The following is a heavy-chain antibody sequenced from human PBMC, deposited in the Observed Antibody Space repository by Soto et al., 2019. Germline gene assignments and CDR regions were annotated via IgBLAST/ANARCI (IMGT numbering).Heavy chain of an antibody. V-gene: IGHV3-23*01. CDR2: ISGSGGST. CDR1: GFTFSSYA. CDR3: ARRGSGSYYDY. J-gene: IGHJ4*02. D-gene: IGHD1-26*01. Sequence: EVQLLESGGGLVQPGGSLRLSCAASGFTFSSYAMRWVRQAPGKGLEWVSAISGSGGSTYYADSVKGRFTISRDNSKNTLFLQMNSLRAEDTAVYYCARRGSGSYYDYWGQGTRVTVSS.